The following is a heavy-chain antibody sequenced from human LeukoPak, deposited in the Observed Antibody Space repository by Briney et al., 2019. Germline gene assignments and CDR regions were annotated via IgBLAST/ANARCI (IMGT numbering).Heavy chain of an antibody. V-gene: IGHV3-7*01. CDR2: IKKDGSEK. D-gene: IGHD5-12*01. CDR3: ARHLSGITGYTYGRGIDY. J-gene: IGHJ4*02. CDR1: GFTFSSYW. Sequence: SGGSLRLSCAASGFTFSSYWMSWVRQAPGKGLEWVANIKKDGSEKYYVDSVKGRFTISRDNAKKSLYLQMNSLRAKDTAVYYCARHLSGITGYTYGRGIDYWGQGTLLTVSS.